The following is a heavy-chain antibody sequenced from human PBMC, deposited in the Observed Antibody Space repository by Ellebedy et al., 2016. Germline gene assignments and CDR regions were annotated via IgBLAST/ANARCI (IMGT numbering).Heavy chain of an antibody. V-gene: IGHV4-39*06. Sequence: SETLSLTCTVSGGSISSSSYYWGWIRQPPGKGLEWIGSMYYSVGTYYNPSLKSRVTISVGTSKRQFTLTLSSVTAADTAVYYCARDEEPNYNGSTGYFDYWGQGTLVTVSS. D-gene: IGHD3-22*01. J-gene: IGHJ4*02. CDR1: GGSISSSSYY. CDR3: ARDEEPNYNGSTGYFDY. CDR2: MYYSVGT.